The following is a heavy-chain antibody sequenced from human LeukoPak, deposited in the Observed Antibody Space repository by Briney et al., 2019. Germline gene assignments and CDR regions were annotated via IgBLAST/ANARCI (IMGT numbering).Heavy chain of an antibody. Sequence: PGGSLRLSCAASGFTFSSYAMHWVRQAPGKGLEWVAVISYDGSNKYYADSVKGRFTISRDNSKNTLYLQMNSLRAEDTAVYYCARVRYSSPFDPWGQGTLVTVSS. CDR1: GFTFSSYA. CDR2: ISYDGSNK. CDR3: ARVRYSSPFDP. V-gene: IGHV3-30*04. D-gene: IGHD6-19*01. J-gene: IGHJ5*02.